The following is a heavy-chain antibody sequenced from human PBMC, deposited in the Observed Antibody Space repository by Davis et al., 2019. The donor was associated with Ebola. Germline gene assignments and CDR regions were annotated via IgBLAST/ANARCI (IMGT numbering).Heavy chain of an antibody. Sequence: GGSLRLSCAASGFTFSSYEMNWVRQAPGKGLEWVAVISYDGSNKYYADSVKGRFTISRDNSKNTLYLQMNSLRAEDTALYYCAKGRTNTPMVTMEFDYWGQGTLVTVSS. D-gene: IGHD5-18*01. V-gene: IGHV3-30*18. CDR3: AKGRTNTPMVTMEFDY. CDR1: GFTFSSYE. CDR2: ISYDGSNK. J-gene: IGHJ4*02.